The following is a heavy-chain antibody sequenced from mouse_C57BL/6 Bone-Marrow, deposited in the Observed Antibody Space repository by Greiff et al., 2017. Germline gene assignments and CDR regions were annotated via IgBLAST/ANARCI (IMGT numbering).Heavy chain of an antibody. Sequence: VMLVESGGGLVKPGGSLKLSCAASGFTFSDYGMHWVRQAPEKGLEWVAYISSGSSTIYYADTVKGRFTISRDNAKNTLFLQMTSLRSEDTAMYYCAKEYYYGMDYWGQGTSVTVSS. CDR1: GFTFSDYG. CDR3: AKEYYYGMDY. V-gene: IGHV5-17*01. J-gene: IGHJ4*01. CDR2: ISSGSSTI.